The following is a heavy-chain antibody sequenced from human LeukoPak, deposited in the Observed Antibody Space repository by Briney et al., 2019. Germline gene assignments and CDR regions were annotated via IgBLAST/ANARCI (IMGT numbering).Heavy chain of an antibody. CDR3: ARVSEDKAYAMDV. J-gene: IGHJ6*02. D-gene: IGHD6-25*01. V-gene: IGHV3-7*01. CDR2: IKEDGSQK. Sequence: PGGSLRLSCAASGFTFSRFWMTWIRQAPEKGLEWVASIKEDGSQKDSVNSVKGRFTISRDNAKNSLFLQMNSLRADDTAVYYCARVSEDKAYAMDVWGQGTTVTVSS. CDR1: GFTFSRFW.